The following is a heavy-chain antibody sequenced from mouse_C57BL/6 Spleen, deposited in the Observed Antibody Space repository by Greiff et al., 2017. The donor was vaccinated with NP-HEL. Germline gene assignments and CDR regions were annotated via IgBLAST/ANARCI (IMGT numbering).Heavy chain of an antibody. CDR2: IYPRSGNT. CDR1: GYTFTSYG. V-gene: IGHV1-81*01. D-gene: IGHD4-1*01. Sequence: VQLQQSGAELARPGASVKLSCKASGYTFTSYGISWVKQRPGQGLEWIGEIYPRSGNTYYNEKFKGKATLTADKSSSTAYMELRSLTSEDSAVYFCALTGPYYAMDYWGQGTSVTVSS. J-gene: IGHJ4*01. CDR3: ALTGPYYAMDY.